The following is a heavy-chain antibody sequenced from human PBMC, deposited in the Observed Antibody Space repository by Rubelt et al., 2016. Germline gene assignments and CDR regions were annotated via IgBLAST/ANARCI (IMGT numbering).Heavy chain of an antibody. CDR1: GGSISSYY. CDR2: IYYSGST. CDR3: VRSPGIAESLYYFYGMDV. V-gene: IGHV4-59*08. D-gene: IGHD6-13*01. J-gene: IGHJ6*02. Sequence: QVQLQESGPGLVKPSETLSLTCTVSGGSISSYYWSWIRQPPGKGLEWIGYIYYSGSTNYKPSLKSRVTISVDTSKNQFSLTLSSVTAADTAVYYCVRSPGIAESLYYFYGMDVWGQGTTVTVSS.